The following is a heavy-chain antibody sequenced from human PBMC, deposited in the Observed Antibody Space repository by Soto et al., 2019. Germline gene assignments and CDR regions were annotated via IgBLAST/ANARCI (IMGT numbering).Heavy chain of an antibody. Sequence: ASVKVSCKASGYTFTSYAMHWVRQAPGQRLEWMGWINAGNGNTKYSQKFQGRVTITRDTSASTAYMELSSLRSEDTAVYYCARDPETLTTVTTYYFDYWGQGTLVTVS. V-gene: IGHV1-3*01. CDR1: GYTFTSYA. CDR3: ARDPETLTTVTTYYFDY. CDR2: INAGNGNT. D-gene: IGHD4-17*01. J-gene: IGHJ4*02.